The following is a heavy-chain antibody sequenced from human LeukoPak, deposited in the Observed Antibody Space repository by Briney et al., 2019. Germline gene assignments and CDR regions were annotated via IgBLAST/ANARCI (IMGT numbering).Heavy chain of an antibody. CDR2: ITGGGSGI. D-gene: IGHD3-9*01. V-gene: IGHV3-23*01. J-gene: IGHJ4*02. CDR1: GFTFSNYA. CDR3: AKWGDYDVLTGYYVSDY. Sequence: GASLRHSCAASGFTFSNYAMSWVRQAPGKGLEWVSAITGGGSGIYYADSMKSRFTISRDNSKNTLYLQINSLRAEDTAVYYCAKWGDYDVLTGYYVSDYWGQGTLVTVSS.